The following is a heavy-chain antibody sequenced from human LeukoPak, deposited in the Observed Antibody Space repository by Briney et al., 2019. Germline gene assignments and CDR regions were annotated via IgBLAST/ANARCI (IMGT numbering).Heavy chain of an antibody. Sequence: SETLSLTCTVSGGSISSSSYYWGWIRQPPGKGLEWIGSIYYSGSTYYNPSLKSRVTISVDTSKNQFSLKLSSVTAADTAVYYCASLAIYSRGFDPWGQGTLVTVSS. CDR1: GGSISSSSYY. V-gene: IGHV4-39*07. CDR2: IYYSGST. CDR3: ASLAIYSRGFDP. J-gene: IGHJ5*02. D-gene: IGHD2-15*01.